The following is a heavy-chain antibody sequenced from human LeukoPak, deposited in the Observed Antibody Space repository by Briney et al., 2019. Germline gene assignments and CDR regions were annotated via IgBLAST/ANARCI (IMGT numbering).Heavy chain of an antibody. CDR1: GFTFDDYD. CDR3: SKSGGAARARGYLQH. J-gene: IGHJ1*01. D-gene: IGHD2-8*02. V-gene: IGHV3-9*01. Sequence: GRSLRLSCATSGFTFDDYDMHWVRQAPGKGLEWGSGISWNSVRLGNADFVGGRFTISRDNAEKSLHLHMNSLRPEDTAVYYCSKSGGAARARGYLQHWGQGALVNVSS. CDR2: ISWNSVRL.